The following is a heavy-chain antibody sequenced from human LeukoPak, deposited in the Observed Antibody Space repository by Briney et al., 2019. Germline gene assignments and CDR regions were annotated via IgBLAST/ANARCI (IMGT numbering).Heavy chain of an antibody. CDR3: ASSLINSTPARWYFDY. J-gene: IGHJ4*02. CDR1: GGSISSGGYY. D-gene: IGHD2/OR15-2a*01. V-gene: IGHV4-31*03. Sequence: KASETLSLTCTVSGGSISSGGYYWSWIRQHPGKGLEWIGYIYYSGSTYYNPSLKSRVTISVDTSKNQFSLKLSSVTAADTAVYYCASSLINSTPARWYFDYWGQGTLVTVSS. CDR2: IYYSGST.